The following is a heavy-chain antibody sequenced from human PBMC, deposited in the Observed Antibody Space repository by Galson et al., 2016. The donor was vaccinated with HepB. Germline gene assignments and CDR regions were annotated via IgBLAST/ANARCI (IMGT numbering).Heavy chain of an antibody. V-gene: IGHV3-7*03. Sequence: SLRLSCAASGFTFRNYWMTWVRQAPGKGLEWVANIKQDGSEKYYVDSVKGRFTISRDNARNSRYLQMNSLRAEDTAVYYCARDPGMLGYSYGHLLDVWGQGTTVTVSS. D-gene: IGHD5-18*01. CDR1: GFTFRNYW. J-gene: IGHJ6*02. CDR3: ARDPGMLGYSYGHLLDV. CDR2: IKQDGSEK.